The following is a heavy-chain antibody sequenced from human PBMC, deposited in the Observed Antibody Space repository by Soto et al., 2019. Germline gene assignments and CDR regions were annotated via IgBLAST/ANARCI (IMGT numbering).Heavy chain of an antibody. V-gene: IGHV4-30-2*01. CDR3: ARGMSKIPKFDY. CDR2: IYHSGST. CDR1: GGSISSGGYS. J-gene: IGHJ4*02. D-gene: IGHD2-2*02. Sequence: SETLSLTCAGSGGSISSGGYSWSWIRQPPGKGLEWIGYIYHSGSTYYNPSLKSRVTISVDRSKNQVSLKLSSVTAADTAVYYCARGMSKIPKFDYWGQGTMVTV.